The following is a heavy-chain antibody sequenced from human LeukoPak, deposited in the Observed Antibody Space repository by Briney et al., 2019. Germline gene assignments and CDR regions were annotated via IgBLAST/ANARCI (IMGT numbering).Heavy chain of an antibody. D-gene: IGHD3-22*01. CDR3: TTYSYYYDRSGYSGIDY. Sequence: PGRSLRLSCAASGFTFSNAWLSGVRQAPGKGLEWVGRIKIKTEGGTTDYAATVKGRFTISRDDSKNTLYLQINSLKTEDTAVYYCTTYSYYYDRSGYSGIDYWGQGTLVTVSS. CDR2: IKIKTEGGTT. J-gene: IGHJ4*02. V-gene: IGHV3-15*01. CDR1: GFTFSNAW.